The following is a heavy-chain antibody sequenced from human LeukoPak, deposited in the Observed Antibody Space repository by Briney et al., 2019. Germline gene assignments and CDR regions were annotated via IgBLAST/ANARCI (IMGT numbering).Heavy chain of an antibody. D-gene: IGHD3-22*01. CDR1: GGSFSGYY. Sequence: SETLSLTCAVYGGSFSGYYWSWIRQPPGKGLEWIGEINHSGSTNYNPSLKSRVTISVDTSKKQFSLKLSSVTAADTAMYYCVTYYFDSSGPKKNYWGQGTLVTVSS. CDR2: INHSGST. V-gene: IGHV4-34*01. CDR3: VTYYFDSSGPKKNY. J-gene: IGHJ4*02.